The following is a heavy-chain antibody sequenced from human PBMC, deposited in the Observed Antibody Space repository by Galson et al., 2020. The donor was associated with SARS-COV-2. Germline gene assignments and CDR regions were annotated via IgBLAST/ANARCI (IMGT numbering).Heavy chain of an antibody. CDR2: ISGSGGST. V-gene: IGHV3-23*01. D-gene: IGHD2-15*01. J-gene: IGHJ6*02. CDR3: AKDRVLRDCSGGSCYPEDHYYYGIDV. Sequence: GGSLRLSCAASGFTFSSYAMSWVRQAPGKGLEWVSAISGSGGSTYYADSVKGRFTISRDNSKNTLYLQMNSLRAEDTAVYYCAKDRVLRDCSGGSCYPEDHYYYGIDVWGQGTTVTVSS. CDR1: GFTFSSYA.